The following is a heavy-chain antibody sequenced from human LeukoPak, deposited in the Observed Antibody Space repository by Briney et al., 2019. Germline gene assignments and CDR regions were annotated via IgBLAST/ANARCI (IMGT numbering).Heavy chain of an antibody. V-gene: IGHV4-4*07. D-gene: IGHD2-2*02. CDR1: GGSISSYY. Sequence: SETLSLTCTVSGGSISSYYWSWIRQPAGKGLDWIGRIYTSGSTNYNPSLKSRVTMSVDTSKNQFSLKLSSVTAADTAVYYCARERYCSSTSCYIGRAFDIWGQGTMVTVSS. J-gene: IGHJ3*02. CDR2: IYTSGST. CDR3: ARERYCSSTSCYIGRAFDI.